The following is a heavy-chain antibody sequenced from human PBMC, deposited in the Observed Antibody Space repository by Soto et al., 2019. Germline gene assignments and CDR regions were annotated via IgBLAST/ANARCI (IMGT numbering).Heavy chain of an antibody. CDR1: GYNFIGQY. D-gene: IGHD3-3*02. CDR3: ARLLGVHNTQHFWLGYFDY. CDR2: INPSGGGT. Sequence: ASVKVSCKASGYNFIGQYIHWVRQAPGQGLEWMGIINPSGGGTTYAQKFQGRVVMTSDASTSTVYVELSSLTSEDTAIYFCARLLGVHNTQHFWLGYFDYWGQGTLVTVSS. V-gene: IGHV1-46*01. J-gene: IGHJ4*02.